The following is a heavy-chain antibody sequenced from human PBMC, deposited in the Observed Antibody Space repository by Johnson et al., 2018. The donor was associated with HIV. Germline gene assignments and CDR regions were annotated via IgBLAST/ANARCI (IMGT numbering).Heavy chain of an antibody. D-gene: IGHD6-13*01. V-gene: IGHV3-20*04. CDR1: GFTFSSYW. J-gene: IGHJ3*02. CDR3: AYPREGSSWSNDAFDI. CDR2: INWNGGST. Sequence: VQLVESGGGLIQPGGSLRLSCAASGFTFSSYWMSWVRQAPGKGLEWVSGINWNGGSTGYADSVKGRFTISRDNAKNSLYLQMNSLRAEDTAVYYCAYPREGSSWSNDAFDIWGQGTMVIVSS.